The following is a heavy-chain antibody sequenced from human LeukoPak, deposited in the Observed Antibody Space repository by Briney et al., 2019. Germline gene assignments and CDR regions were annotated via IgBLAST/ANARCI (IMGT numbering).Heavy chain of an antibody. CDR1: GGSISSYY. D-gene: IGHD6-13*01. V-gene: IGHV4-59*08. CDR3: ASTPAAGYYNWFDP. Sequence: SETLSLTCTASGGSISSYYWSWIRQPPGKGLEWIGYIYYSGSTNYNPSLKSRVTISVDTSKNQFSLKLSSVTAADTAVYYCASTPAAGYYNWFDPWGQGTLVTVSS. CDR2: IYYSGST. J-gene: IGHJ5*02.